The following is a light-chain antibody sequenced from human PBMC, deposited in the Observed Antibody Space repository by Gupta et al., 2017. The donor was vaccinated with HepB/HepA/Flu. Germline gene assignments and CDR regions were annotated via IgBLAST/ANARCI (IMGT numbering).Light chain of an antibody. J-gene: IGKJ4*01. CDR1: QSISSY. CDR3: QQNDNNPPVT. V-gene: IGKV1-39*01. CDR2: AAS. Sequence: DIQMTQSPSSLSASVGDRVTITCRASQSISSYLNWYKQKPGKAPKLLIYAASSWQSGVPSRFSGSGYGTDFTLTISSRQPEDFASYYCQQNDNNPPVTFGRGTKVEIK.